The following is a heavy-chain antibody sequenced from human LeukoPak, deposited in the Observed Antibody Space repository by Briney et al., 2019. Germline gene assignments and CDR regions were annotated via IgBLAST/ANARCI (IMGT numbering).Heavy chain of an antibody. CDR3: ASLDRGSYYSFDY. Sequence: GGSLRLSCATSGFTFSSYWMNWVRQAPGKGLEWVSYISSSGSTIYYADSVKGRFTISRDNAKNSLYLQMNSLRAEDTAVYYCASLDRGSYYSFDYWGQGTLVTVSS. D-gene: IGHD1-26*01. CDR1: GFTFSSYW. CDR2: ISSSGSTI. J-gene: IGHJ4*02. V-gene: IGHV3-48*03.